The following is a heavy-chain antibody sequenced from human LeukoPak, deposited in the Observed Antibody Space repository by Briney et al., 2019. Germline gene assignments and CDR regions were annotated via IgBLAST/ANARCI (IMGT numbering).Heavy chain of an antibody. CDR1: GGSISSYY. CDR3: ARWGDYYGSRGTGDY. Sequence: SETLSLTCTISGGSISSYYWSWIRQPAGKGLEWIGRIYTTGSTNYNPSLKSRVIMSLDTSKNQFSLKLTSVTAADTAVYYCARWGDYYGSRGTGDYWGQGTLVTVSS. J-gene: IGHJ4*02. V-gene: IGHV4-4*07. CDR2: IYTTGST. D-gene: IGHD3-22*01.